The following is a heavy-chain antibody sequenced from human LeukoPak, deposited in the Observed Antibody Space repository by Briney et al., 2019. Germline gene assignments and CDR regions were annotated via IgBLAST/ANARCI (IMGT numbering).Heavy chain of an antibody. CDR1: GGSISSGSYY. Sequence: SETLSLTCTVSGGSISSGSYYWSWIRQPAGKGLEWIGRIYTSGSTNYNPSLKSRVTISVDTSKNQFSLKLSSVTAADTAVYYCARQYCSGGSCYPLDYWGQGTLVTVSS. V-gene: IGHV4-61*02. J-gene: IGHJ4*02. CDR3: ARQYCSGGSCYPLDY. D-gene: IGHD2-15*01. CDR2: IYTSGST.